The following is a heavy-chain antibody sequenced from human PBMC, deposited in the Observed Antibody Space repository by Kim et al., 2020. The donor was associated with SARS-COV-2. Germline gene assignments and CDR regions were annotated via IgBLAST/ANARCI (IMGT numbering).Heavy chain of an antibody. CDR3: ARGGSVAGWETN. D-gene: IGHD6-19*01. J-gene: IGHJ4*02. CDR2: MNQDGSQK. CDR1: GFTFSTSW. Sequence: GGSLRLSCAISGFTFSTSWMRWVRQAPGKGLEWVASMNQDGSQKYYVDSVKGRFTISTDNAKKSVHLQMNSLRAEDTAVYYCARGGSVAGWETNWGQGT. V-gene: IGHV3-7*01.